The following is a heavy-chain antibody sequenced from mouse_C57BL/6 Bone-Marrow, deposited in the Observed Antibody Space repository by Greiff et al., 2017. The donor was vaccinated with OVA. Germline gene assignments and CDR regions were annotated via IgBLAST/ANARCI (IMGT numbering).Heavy chain of an antibody. J-gene: IGHJ2*01. D-gene: IGHD1-1*01. Sequence: QVQLQQSGPGLVEPSQSLSITCTVSGFSLTSYAISWVRQPPGKGLEWLGVICPGGGSTYNSALKSRPGISKDNSKSQVFLKMISMQTDDAAGYYCARGVLRYHYLDYWGQGTTLTVAS. V-gene: IGHV2-9-1*01. CDR1: GFSLTSYA. CDR3: ARGVLRYHYLDY. CDR2: ICPGGGS.